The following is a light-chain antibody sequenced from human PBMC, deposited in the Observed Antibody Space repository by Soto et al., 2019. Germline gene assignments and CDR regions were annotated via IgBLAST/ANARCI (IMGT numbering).Light chain of an antibody. CDR2: AAS. CDR3: QQYDSWPLT. V-gene: IGKV3-15*01. J-gene: IGKJ4*01. CDR1: QSVSSK. Sequence: EIVMTQSPATLSVSPGERATLSCRASQSVSSKVAWYQQKPGQPPRLLIYAASTRATGIPARFSGSGSGTEFTLTISSLQSEDFAVYYCQQYDSWPLTFGGGTKVDIK.